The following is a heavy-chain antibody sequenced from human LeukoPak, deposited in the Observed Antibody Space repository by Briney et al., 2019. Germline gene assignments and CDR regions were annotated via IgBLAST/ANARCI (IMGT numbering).Heavy chain of an antibody. CDR2: IYYSGST. Sequence: SETLSLTCAVYGGSFSGYYWSWIRQPPGKGLEWIGYIYYSGSTNYNPSLKSRVTISVDTSKNQFSLKLSSVTAADTAVYYCARVRSSSWSGYYYYGMDVWGQGTTVTVSS. CDR3: ARVRSSSWSGYYYYGMDV. V-gene: IGHV4-59*01. CDR1: GGSFSGYY. D-gene: IGHD6-13*01. J-gene: IGHJ6*02.